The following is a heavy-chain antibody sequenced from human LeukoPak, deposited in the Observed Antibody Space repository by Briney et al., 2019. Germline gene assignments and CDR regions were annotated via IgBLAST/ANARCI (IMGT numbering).Heavy chain of an antibody. CDR2: IIPIFGTA. V-gene: IGHV1-69*06. D-gene: IGHD5-18*01. Sequence: GASVKVSCKASGGTFGSYAISWVRQAPGQGLEWMGGIIPIFGTANYAQKFQGRVTITADKSTSTAYMELSSLRSEDTAVYYCARGDTAMAPFDYWGQGTLVTVSS. J-gene: IGHJ4*02. CDR1: GGTFGSYA. CDR3: ARGDTAMAPFDY.